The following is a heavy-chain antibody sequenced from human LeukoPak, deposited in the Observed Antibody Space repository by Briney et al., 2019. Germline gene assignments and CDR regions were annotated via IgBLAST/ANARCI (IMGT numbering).Heavy chain of an antibody. V-gene: IGHV5-51*01. D-gene: IGHD6-13*01. CDR1: GYSFISYW. CDR3: ARRDRSWYYFDY. CDR2: IYPGDSDT. J-gene: IGHJ4*02. Sequence: GESLKISCRASGYSFISYWIGWVRQMPGKGLEWMGIIYPGDSDTRYSPSFQGQVTISADKSISTAYLQWSSLKASDTAMYYCARRDRSWYYFDYWGQGTLVTVSS.